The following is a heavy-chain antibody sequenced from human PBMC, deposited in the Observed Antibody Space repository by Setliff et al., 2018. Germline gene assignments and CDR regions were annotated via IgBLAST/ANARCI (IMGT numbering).Heavy chain of an antibody. CDR1: GYSFSDFY. D-gene: IGHD6-13*01. J-gene: IGHJ5*02. CDR2: INPKSGVT. CDR3: ARDGISWLSWLDP. V-gene: IGHV1-2*02. Sequence: ASVKVSCKASGYSFSDFYIHWVRQVPGRGPEWMGSINPKSGVTRYVQKFQGRVTITRDTSISTAYMELSSLRSDDTAVYYCARDGISWLSWLDPWGQGTPVTVSS.